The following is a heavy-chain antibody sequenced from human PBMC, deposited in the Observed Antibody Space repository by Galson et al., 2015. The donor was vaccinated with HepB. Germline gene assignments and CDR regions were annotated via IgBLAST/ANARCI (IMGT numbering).Heavy chain of an antibody. CDR2: ISISNNYI. J-gene: IGHJ4*02. CDR3: ARDESGAVAGGKSDY. Sequence: LRLSCAASGFTFSFYSMNWVRQAPGRGLEWISLISISNNYIYYADSVRGRFTISRDNAKNSLYLQMNSLRTEDTAVYYCARDESGAVAGGKSDYWGQGTLVTVSS. V-gene: IGHV3-21*01. CDR1: GFTFSFYS. D-gene: IGHD6-19*01.